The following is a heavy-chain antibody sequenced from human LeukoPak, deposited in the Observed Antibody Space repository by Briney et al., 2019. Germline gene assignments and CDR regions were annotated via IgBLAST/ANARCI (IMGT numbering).Heavy chain of an antibody. V-gene: IGHV4-34*01. CDR1: GGSFSGYY. CDR3: ARGWGKR. Sequence: PSETLSLTCAVYGGSFSGYYWSWIRQPPGKGLEWIGEINHSGSTNYNPSLKSRVTISVDTSKNQFSLKLSSVTAADTAVYYCARGWGKRWGQGTLVTVSS. J-gene: IGHJ4*02. CDR2: INHSGST. D-gene: IGHD3-16*01.